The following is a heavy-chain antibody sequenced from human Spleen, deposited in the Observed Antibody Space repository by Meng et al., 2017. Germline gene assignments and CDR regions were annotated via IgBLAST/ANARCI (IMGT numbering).Heavy chain of an antibody. CDR2: IYPGDSDT. D-gene: IGHD2-2*02. CDR1: ETSFTTYW. CDR3: ARSASFDIVVVPAAILFDY. V-gene: IGHV5-51*01. Sequence: GSSLMSSCKASETSFTTYWIAWVRELPGKALQWMGIIYPGDSDTRYSPSFQGQVTISADKSITTGYMLWSSLKASDTAMYYCARSASFDIVVVPAAILFDYWGQGTLVTVSS. J-gene: IGHJ4*02.